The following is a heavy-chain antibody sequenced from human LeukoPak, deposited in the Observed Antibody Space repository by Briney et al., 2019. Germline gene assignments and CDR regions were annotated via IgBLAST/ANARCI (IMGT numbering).Heavy chain of an antibody. D-gene: IGHD6-13*01. CDR2: ISYDGSNK. J-gene: IGHJ4*02. CDR3: ARGAPSSSWYPRFDY. Sequence: PGRSLRLSCAASGFTFNSYAMHWVRQAPGKGLEWVALISYDGSNKYYADSVKGRFTISRDNSKNTLYLQMDSLRAEDTAVHYCARGAPSSSWYPRFDYWGQGALVTVSS. V-gene: IGHV3-30-3*01. CDR1: GFTFNSYA.